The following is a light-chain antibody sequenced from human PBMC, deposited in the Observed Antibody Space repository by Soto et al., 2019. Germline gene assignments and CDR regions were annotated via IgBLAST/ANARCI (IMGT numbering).Light chain of an antibody. CDR1: QSVSSNY. CDR2: GAF. V-gene: IGKV3-20*01. CDR3: QQYGRSPFT. J-gene: IGKJ3*01. Sequence: EIVLTQSPGTLSLSPGERATFSCRASQSVSSNYLAWYQQKPGQAPRLLIYGAFKRATGIPDRFSGSGSGTDFTLTISRLEPEDFAVYYCQQYGRSPFTFGPGTKVDIK.